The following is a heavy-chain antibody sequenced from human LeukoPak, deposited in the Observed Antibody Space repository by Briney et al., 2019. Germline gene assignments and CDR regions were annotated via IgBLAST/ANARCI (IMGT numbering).Heavy chain of an antibody. CDR3: AGSIFGYPWFDP. Sequence: SETLSLTCTVSAAISSFYWSWLRQPPGKGLEWIGYVFHTGHTNYNPSLKSRVTMSIDPSKDQFSLEVTSVTAADTAVYYCAGSIFGYPWFDPWGQGTLVTVSS. CDR1: AAISSFY. J-gene: IGHJ5*02. CDR2: VFHTGHT. V-gene: IGHV4-59*01. D-gene: IGHD3-9*01.